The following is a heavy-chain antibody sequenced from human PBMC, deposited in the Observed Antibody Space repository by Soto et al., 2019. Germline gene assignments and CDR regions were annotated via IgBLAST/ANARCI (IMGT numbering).Heavy chain of an antibody. D-gene: IGHD2-2*01. V-gene: IGHV4-59*01. Sequence: SETLSLTCTVSGGSISSYYWSWIRQPPGKGLEWIGYIYYSGSTNYNPSLKSRVTMSVDTSKNQFSLKLSSVTAADTAVYYCARHGYCSSTSCQGGYYYYGMDVLGQGTTVTVSS. CDR3: ARHGYCSSTSCQGGYYYYGMDV. CDR1: GGSISSYY. CDR2: IYYSGST. J-gene: IGHJ6*02.